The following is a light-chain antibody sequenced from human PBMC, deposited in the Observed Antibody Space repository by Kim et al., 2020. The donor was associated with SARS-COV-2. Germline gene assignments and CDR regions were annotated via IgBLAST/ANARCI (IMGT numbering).Light chain of an antibody. CDR1: QSITNF. CDR2: DAS. V-gene: IGKV3-11*01. CDR3: QQRSNWPGT. Sequence: EIVLTQSPATLSLSPGESATLSCRASQSITNFLAWYQQKPGQAPRLLIYDASNRATGIPARFSGSGSGTDFTLTISDLEPEDFALYYCQQRSNWPGTFGGGTKVDIK. J-gene: IGKJ4*01.